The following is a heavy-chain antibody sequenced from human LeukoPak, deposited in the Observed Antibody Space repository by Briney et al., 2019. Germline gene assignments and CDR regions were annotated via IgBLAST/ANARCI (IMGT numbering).Heavy chain of an antibody. D-gene: IGHD3-3*01. J-gene: IGHJ5*02. CDR1: GFTFSSYS. CDR2: ISSSSSYI. V-gene: IGHV3-21*01. Sequence: PGRSLTLSCPASGFTFSSYSMNWVRQAPGKGLEWVSSISSSSSYIYYADSVKGRFTISRDNAKNSLCLQMNSLRAEDTAVYYCASSPYYDFWSGYYGFDPWGQGTLVTVSS. CDR3: ASSPYYDFWSGYYGFDP.